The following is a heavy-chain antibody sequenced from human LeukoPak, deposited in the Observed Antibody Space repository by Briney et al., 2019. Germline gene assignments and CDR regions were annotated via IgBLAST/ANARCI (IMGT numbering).Heavy chain of an antibody. CDR2: IYYSGST. D-gene: IGHD2-2*02. CDR3: ARDHPYCSSTSCHNYYYYYMDV. V-gene: IGHV4-59*01. Sequence: PSETLSLTCSVSGGSISSYYWSWIRQPPGKGLEWIGYIYYSGSTNYNPSLKSRVTISVDTSKNQFSLKLSSVTAADTAVYYCARDHPYCSSTSCHNYYYYYMDVWGKGTTVTVSS. CDR1: GGSISSYY. J-gene: IGHJ6*03.